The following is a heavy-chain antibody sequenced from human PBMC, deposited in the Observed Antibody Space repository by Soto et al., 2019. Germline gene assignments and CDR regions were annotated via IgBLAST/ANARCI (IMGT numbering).Heavy chain of an antibody. J-gene: IGHJ4*02. CDR1: GGVFRKYA. D-gene: IGHD3-9*01. CDR3: ARVSHYLRPGYYIDY. V-gene: IGHV1-69*13. CDR2: IVPVFGTP. Sequence: GDSEKLSCKASGGVFRKYALTWVRQAPGQGLEWVGGIVPVFGTPNYAPKFQGRVTVTADESTRTGYMELSSLTSEDTAMYYCARVSHYLRPGYYIDYSGPATL.